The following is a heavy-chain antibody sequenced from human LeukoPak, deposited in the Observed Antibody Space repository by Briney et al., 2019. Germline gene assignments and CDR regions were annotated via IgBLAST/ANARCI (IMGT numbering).Heavy chain of an antibody. Sequence: PGRSLRLSCAASGFTFSSYGMHWVRQAPGKGLEWVAVISYDGSNKYYADSVKGRFTISRDNSKNTLYLQMNSLRAEDTAVYYCAKDMVRGVIPDYLDYWGQGTLVTVSS. V-gene: IGHV3-30*18. CDR2: ISYDGSNK. J-gene: IGHJ4*02. CDR1: GFTFSSYG. D-gene: IGHD3-10*01. CDR3: AKDMVRGVIPDYLDY.